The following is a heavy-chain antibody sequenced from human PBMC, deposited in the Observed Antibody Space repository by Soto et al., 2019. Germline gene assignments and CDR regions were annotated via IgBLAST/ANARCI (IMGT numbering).Heavy chain of an antibody. CDR1: GGSISSYY. CDR2: IYYSGST. J-gene: IGHJ4*02. D-gene: IGHD1-7*01. Sequence: PSETLSLTCTVSGGSISSYYWSWIRQPPGKGLEWIGYIYYSGSTNYNPSLKSRVTISVDTSKNQFSLRLSSVTAADTAVYYCARVKGGTTRRAFDSWGQGTLVTVSS. V-gene: IGHV4-59*12. CDR3: ARVKGGTTRRAFDS.